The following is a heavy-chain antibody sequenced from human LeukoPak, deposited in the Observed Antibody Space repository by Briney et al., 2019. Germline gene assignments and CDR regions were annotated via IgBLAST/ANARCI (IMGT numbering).Heavy chain of an antibody. CDR2: ISAYNGNT. CDR3: ARVSPERFDFWSGYYYYYYMDV. J-gene: IGHJ6*03. D-gene: IGHD3-3*01. V-gene: IGHV1-18*01. Sequence: ASVKVSCKASGYTFTSYGISWVRQAPGQGLEWMGWISAYNGNTNYAQKLQGRVTMTTDTSTSTAYMELGSLRSDDTAVYYGARVSPERFDFWSGYYYYYYMDVWGKGTTVTVSS. CDR1: GYTFTSYG.